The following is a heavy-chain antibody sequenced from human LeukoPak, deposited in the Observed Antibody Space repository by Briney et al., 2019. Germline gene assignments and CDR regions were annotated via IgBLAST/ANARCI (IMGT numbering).Heavy chain of an antibody. J-gene: IGHJ4*02. CDR2: IIPILGIA. V-gene: IGHV1-69*04. CDR3: ARDLGPTYYYDSSGYFLDY. CDR1: GGTFSSYA. D-gene: IGHD3-22*01. Sequence: SVKVSCKASGGTFSSYAISWVRQAPGQGLEWMGRIIPILGIANYAQKFQGRVTVTADKSTSTAYMELSSLRSEDTAVYYCARDLGPTYYYDSSGYFLDYWGQGTLVTVSS.